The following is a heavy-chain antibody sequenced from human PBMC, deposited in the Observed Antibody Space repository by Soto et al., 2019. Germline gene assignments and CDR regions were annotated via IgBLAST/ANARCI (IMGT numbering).Heavy chain of an antibody. CDR3: ARGVVTLGYCTSTSCPNPQWDVDF. J-gene: IGHJ4*02. V-gene: IGHV6-1*01. Sequence: SQTLSLTCAISGDSVSSNSAAWNWIRQSPSRGLEWLGRTYYRSKWYNDYAVSVKSRITINPDTSKNQFSLQLNSVTPEDTAVYSCARGVVTLGYCTSTSCPNPQWDVDFWGQGTLVTVSS. CDR1: GDSVSSNSAA. D-gene: IGHD2-2*01. CDR2: TYYRSKWYN.